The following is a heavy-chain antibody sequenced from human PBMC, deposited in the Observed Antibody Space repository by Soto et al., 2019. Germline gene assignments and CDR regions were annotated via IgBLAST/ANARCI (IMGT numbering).Heavy chain of an antibody. CDR3: ARGRFLEWLPRDAFDI. D-gene: IGHD3-3*01. CDR2: IYYSGST. J-gene: IGHJ3*02. Sequence: TLSLTCTVSGGSISSGDYYWSWIRQPPGKGLEWIGYIYYSGSTYYNPSLKSRDTISVDTSKNQFSLKLSSVTAADTAVYYCARGRFLEWLPRDAFDIWGQGTMVTVS. CDR1: GGSISSGDYY. V-gene: IGHV4-30-4*01.